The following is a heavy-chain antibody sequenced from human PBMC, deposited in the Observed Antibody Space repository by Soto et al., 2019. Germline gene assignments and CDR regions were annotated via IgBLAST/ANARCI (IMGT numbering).Heavy chain of an antibody. D-gene: IGHD4-17*01. J-gene: IGHJ4*02. V-gene: IGHV4-59*07. CDR1: GGSISSYD. CDR2: IYYSGST. Sequence: SYSLSLTCTVSGGSISSYDGGGIRKPPGKGLEWIGYIYYSGSTNYNPSLKSRVTISVDTSKNQFSLKLSSVTAADTAVYYCARNYGDYVRYFDYWGQGTLVTVSS. CDR3: ARNYGDYVRYFDY.